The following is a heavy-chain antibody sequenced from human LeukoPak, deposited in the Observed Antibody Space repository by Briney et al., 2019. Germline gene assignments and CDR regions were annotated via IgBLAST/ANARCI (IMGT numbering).Heavy chain of an antibody. J-gene: IGHJ4*02. D-gene: IGHD2-2*02. CDR3: ARDIVVVPAAILDY. CDR1: GYTFTGYY. V-gene: IGHV1-2*02. CDR2: INPNSGGT. Sequence: ASVKVSCKASGYTFTGYYMHWVRQAPGQGLEWMGWINPNSGGTNYAQKLQGRVTMTTDTSTSTAYMELRSLRSDDTAVYYCARDIVVVPAAILDYWGQGTLVTVSS.